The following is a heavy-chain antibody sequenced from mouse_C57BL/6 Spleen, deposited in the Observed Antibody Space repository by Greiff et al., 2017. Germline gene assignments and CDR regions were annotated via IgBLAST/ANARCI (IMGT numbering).Heavy chain of an antibody. CDR1: GFTFSSYA. CDR3: ARDRGGGFDY. Sequence: EVKLMESGGGLVKPGGSLKLSCAASGFTFSSYAMSWVRQTPEKRLEWVATISDGGSYTYYPDNVKGRFTISRDNAKNNRYLQMSHLKSEDTAMYYCARDRGGGFDYWGQGTTLTVSS. V-gene: IGHV5-4*01. CDR2: ISDGGSYT. J-gene: IGHJ2*01.